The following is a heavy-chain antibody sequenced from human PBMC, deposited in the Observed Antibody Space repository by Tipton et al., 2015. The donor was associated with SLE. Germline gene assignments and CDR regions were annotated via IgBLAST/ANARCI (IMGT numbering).Heavy chain of an antibody. Sequence: GSLRLSCAASGFTFSSYAFSWVRQAPGKGLGWVSGISDSGGRTYFAVSVKGRFTISRDNAKDTLFLQMNSLRADDTAVYFCAKNMGEGTGAFDYWGQGSLVTGSS. CDR2: ISDSGGRT. CDR1: GFTFSSYA. V-gene: IGHV3-23*01. CDR3: AKNMGEGTGAFDY. J-gene: IGHJ4*02. D-gene: IGHD3-10*01.